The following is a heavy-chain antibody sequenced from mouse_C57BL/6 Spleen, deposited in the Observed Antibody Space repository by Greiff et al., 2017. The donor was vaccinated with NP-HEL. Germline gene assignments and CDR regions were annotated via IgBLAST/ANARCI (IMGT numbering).Heavy chain of an antibody. CDR2: IWSGGST. V-gene: IGHV2-2*01. J-gene: IGHJ4*01. CDR3: ARNLLYGSSDAMDY. Sequence: QVQLKQSGPGLVQPSQSLSITCTVSGFSLTSYGVHWVRQSPGKGLEWLGVIWSGGSTDYNAAFISRLSISKDNSKSQVFFKMKSLQADDTAIYYCARNLLYGSSDAMDYWGQGTSVTVSS. D-gene: IGHD1-1*01. CDR1: GFSLTSYG.